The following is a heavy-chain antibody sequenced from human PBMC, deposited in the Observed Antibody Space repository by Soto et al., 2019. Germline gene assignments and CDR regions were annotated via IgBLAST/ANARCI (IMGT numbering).Heavy chain of an antibody. CDR1: GGSISSGGYY. CDR2: IYYSGST. Sequence: SETLSLTCTVSGGSISSGGYYWSWIRQHPGKGLEWIGYIYYSGSTYYNPSLKSRVTISVDTSKNQFSLKLSSVTAADTAVYYCAREKRWLQFSYFDYWGQGTLVTVSS. V-gene: IGHV4-31*03. D-gene: IGHD5-12*01. J-gene: IGHJ4*02. CDR3: AREKRWLQFSYFDY.